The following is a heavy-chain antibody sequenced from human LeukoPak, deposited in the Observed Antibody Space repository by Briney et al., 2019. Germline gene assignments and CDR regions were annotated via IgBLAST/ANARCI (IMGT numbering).Heavy chain of an antibody. CDR2: ISSSSSYI. V-gene: IGHV3-21*01. CDR3: ARDLGYCSSTSCFLDAFDI. CDR1: GFTVSSYS. D-gene: IGHD2-2*01. J-gene: IGHJ3*02. Sequence: GGSLRLSCAASGFTVSSYSMNWVRQAPGKGLEWVSSISSSSSYIYYADSVKGRFTISRDNAKNSLYLQMNSLRAEDTAVYYCARDLGYCSSTSCFLDAFDIWGQGTMVTVSS.